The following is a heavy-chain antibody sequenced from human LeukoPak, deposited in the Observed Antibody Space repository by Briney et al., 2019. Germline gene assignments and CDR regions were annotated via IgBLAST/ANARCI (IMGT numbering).Heavy chain of an antibody. CDR3: ARDHRRGGTIDY. CDR1: GFTFSSYS. D-gene: IGHD1-1*01. V-gene: IGHV3-48*01. Sequence: GGSLRLSCAASGFTFSSYSMNWVRQAPGKGLEWVSYISRSSNTIYYADSVKGRFTISRDNAKNSLFLQMNSLRAEDTAVYYCARDHRRGGTIDYWGQGTLVTVSS. J-gene: IGHJ4*02. CDR2: ISRSSNTI.